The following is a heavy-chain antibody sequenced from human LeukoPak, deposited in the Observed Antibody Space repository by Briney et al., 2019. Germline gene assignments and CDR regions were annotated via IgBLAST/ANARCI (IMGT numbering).Heavy chain of an antibody. CDR2: INTNTGNP. CDR3: ARVGCTNGVCYRDDY. V-gene: IGHV7-4-1*02. Sequence: ASVKVSCKASGYTFTSYAMHWVRQAPGQGLQWMGWINTNTGNPTYAQGFTGRFVFSLDTSVSTAYLQTSSLKAEDTAVYYCARVGCTNGVCYRDDYWGQGTLVTVSS. J-gene: IGHJ4*02. CDR1: GYTFTSYA. D-gene: IGHD2-8*01.